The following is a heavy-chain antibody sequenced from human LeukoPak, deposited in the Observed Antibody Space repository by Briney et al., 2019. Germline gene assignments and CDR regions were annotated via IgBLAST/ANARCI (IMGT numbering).Heavy chain of an antibody. Sequence: SETLSLTCTVSGGSISSGGYYWSWIRQHPGKGLEWIGYIYYSGSTYYNPSLKSRVTISVDTSKNQFSLKLSSVTAADTAVYYCARVHKYYYDSSGYSFDYWGQGTLVTVSS. V-gene: IGHV4-31*03. D-gene: IGHD3-22*01. CDR3: ARVHKYYYDSSGYSFDY. CDR2: IYYSGST. CDR1: GGSISSGGYY. J-gene: IGHJ4*02.